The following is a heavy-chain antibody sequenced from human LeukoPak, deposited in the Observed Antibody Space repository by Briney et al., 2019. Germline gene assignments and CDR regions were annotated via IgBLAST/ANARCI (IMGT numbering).Heavy chain of an antibody. D-gene: IGHD6-6*01. CDR1: GFTFSSYS. Sequence: NPGGSLRLSCAASGFTFSSYSMNWVRQAPGKGLEWVSSISSSSSYIYYADSVKGRFTISRDNAKNSLYLQMNSLRAEDTAGYYCARGDPSSSDAFDIWGQGTMVTVSS. V-gene: IGHV3-21*01. J-gene: IGHJ3*02. CDR2: ISSSSSYI. CDR3: ARGDPSSSDAFDI.